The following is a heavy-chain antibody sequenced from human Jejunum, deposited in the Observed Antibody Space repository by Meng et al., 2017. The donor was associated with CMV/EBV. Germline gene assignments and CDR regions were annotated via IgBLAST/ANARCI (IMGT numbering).Heavy chain of an antibody. CDR2: LSCDGNNK. J-gene: IGHJ6*02. CDR1: FIFNAYA. V-gene: IGHV3-30-3*01. D-gene: IGHD6-19*01. Sequence: FIFNAYATHLVSQAPGKGLAWVSVLSCDGNNKYYADSVKGRFTISRDNSSKTVFLQMNSLRAEDSAVYYCARAVAAYHYSYYGMDVWGQGTTVTVSS. CDR3: ARAVAAYHYSYYGMDV.